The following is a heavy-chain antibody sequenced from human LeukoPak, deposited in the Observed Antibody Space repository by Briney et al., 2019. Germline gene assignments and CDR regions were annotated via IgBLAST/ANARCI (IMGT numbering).Heavy chain of an antibody. D-gene: IGHD3-22*01. J-gene: IGHJ5*02. CDR3: ATRYYDSSSSIDR. CDR2: FDPEDGET. V-gene: IGHV1-24*01. CDR1: GHTLTELP. Sequence: ASVKVSCKVSGHTLTELPMHWVRQAPGKGLEWMGGFDPEDGETIYTQKFQGRVTMTEDTSTDTAYMELSSLRSEDTAVYYCATRYYDSSSSIDRWGQGTLVTVSS.